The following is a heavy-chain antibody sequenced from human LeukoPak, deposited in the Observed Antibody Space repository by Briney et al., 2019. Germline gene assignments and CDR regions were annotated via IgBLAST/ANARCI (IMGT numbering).Heavy chain of an antibody. J-gene: IGHJ4*02. Sequence: GGSLRLSCAASGFTFSYYWMHWVRQVPAKGLVWVSLISSDGSSTTYADSVKGRFTVSRDNAKNTLFLQMNSLRAEDTAVYYCARVRPGYFDYWGQGTLVTVSS. CDR1: GFTFSYYW. V-gene: IGHV3-74*01. CDR2: ISSDGSST. CDR3: ARVRPGYFDY.